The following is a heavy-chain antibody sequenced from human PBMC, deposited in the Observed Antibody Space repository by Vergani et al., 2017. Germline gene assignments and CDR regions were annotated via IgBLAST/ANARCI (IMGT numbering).Heavy chain of an antibody. CDR2: ISGSGGNT. Sequence: VQLVESGGGLVKPGGSLRLSCAASGFTFSSYAMSWVRQVPGKGLEWVSGISGSGGNTYYANSVKGRFTISRDNSRSTLYLQMNSLRPEDTALYYCAKAYGDHEGDWGQGTMVTVSS. CDR1: GFTFSSYA. CDR3: AKAYGDHEGD. D-gene: IGHD4-17*01. V-gene: IGHV3-23*04. J-gene: IGHJ3*01.